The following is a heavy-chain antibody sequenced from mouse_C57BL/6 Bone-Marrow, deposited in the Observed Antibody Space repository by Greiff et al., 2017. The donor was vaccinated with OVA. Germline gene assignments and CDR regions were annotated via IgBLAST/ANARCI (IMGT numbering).Heavy chain of an antibody. CDR2: ISSGGDYI. CDR3: TRERITTEVADWYFDD. D-gene: IGHD1-1*01. Sequence: EVMLVESGAGLVKPGGSLKLSCAASGFTFSSYAMPWVRQTPEKGLEWVAYISSGGDYIYYADTVKGRFTISRDNARNTLYLQMSSLKSEDTDMYDCTRERITTEVADWYFDDWGTGTKVTVSS. V-gene: IGHV5-9-1*02. CDR1: GFTFSSYA. J-gene: IGHJ1*03.